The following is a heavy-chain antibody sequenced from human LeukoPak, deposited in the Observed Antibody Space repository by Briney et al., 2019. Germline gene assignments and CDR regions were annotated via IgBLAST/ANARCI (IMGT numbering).Heavy chain of an antibody. CDR2: ISGSGGST. J-gene: IGHJ5*02. Sequence: GGSLRLSCAASGFTFSIYAMSWVRQAPGKGLEWVSAISGSGGSTYYTDSVKGRFTISRDNAKNSLYLQMNSLRAEDTAVYYCVRGIEVVPATDNWFDPWGQGTLVTVSS. V-gene: IGHV3-23*01. D-gene: IGHD2-2*01. CDR1: GFTFSIYA. CDR3: VRGIEVVPATDNWFDP.